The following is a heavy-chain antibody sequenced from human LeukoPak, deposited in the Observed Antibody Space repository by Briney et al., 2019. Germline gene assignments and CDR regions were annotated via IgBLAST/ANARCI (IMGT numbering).Heavy chain of an antibody. CDR2: MYYSGSP. D-gene: IGHD3-22*01. J-gene: IGHJ4*02. CDR3: ARWRPCFYDSSGYVDD. Sequence: SETLSLTCTVSADSMSIYYWSWIRQPPGKGLEWIGNMYYSGSPDYNPSLKSRVTISIDTSKNQFSLRLTSVTAADTAVYYCARWRPCFYDSSGYVDDWGQGTLVTVSS. CDR1: ADSMSIYY. V-gene: IGHV4-59*01.